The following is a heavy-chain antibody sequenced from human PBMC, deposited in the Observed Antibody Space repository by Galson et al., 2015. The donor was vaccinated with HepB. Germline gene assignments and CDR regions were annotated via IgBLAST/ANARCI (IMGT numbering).Heavy chain of an antibody. CDR1: GYTFTSYY. CDR2: INPSGGST. CDR3: ARQPMGYCSGGSCPPTYYYYYGMDV. D-gene: IGHD2-15*01. Sequence: SVKVSCKASGYTFTSYYMHWVRQAPGQGLEWMGIINPSGGSTSYAQKLQGRVTMTRDTSTSTAYMELSSLRSEDTAVYYCARQPMGYCSGGSCPPTYYYYYGMDVWGQGTTVTVSS. J-gene: IGHJ6*02. V-gene: IGHV1-46*04.